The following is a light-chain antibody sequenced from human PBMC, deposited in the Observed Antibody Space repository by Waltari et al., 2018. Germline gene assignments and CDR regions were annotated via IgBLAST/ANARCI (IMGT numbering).Light chain of an antibody. Sequence: NVLTQSPGTLSLSPGERATLSCRPSPIVSNNYLAWYQQQPGQAPRLLIYGVSSRATGIPDRFSGSGSGTDFTLTISRLEPEDSAVYFCHLYGSARTFGGGTKVEIK. CDR3: HLYGSART. V-gene: IGKV3-20*01. CDR1: PIVSNNY. J-gene: IGKJ4*01. CDR2: GVS.